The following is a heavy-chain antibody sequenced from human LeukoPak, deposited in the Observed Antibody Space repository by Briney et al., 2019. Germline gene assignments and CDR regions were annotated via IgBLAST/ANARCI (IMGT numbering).Heavy chain of an antibody. V-gene: IGHV4-61*02. CDR1: GGSISSGSYY. D-gene: IGHD4-17*01. Sequence: SETLSLTCTVSGGSISSGSYYWSWIRQPAGKGLEWIGRIYTSGSTNYNPSLKSRVTISVDTSKNQFSLKVRSVTAADTAVYYCARLTTVTTRAFDIWGQGTMVTVSS. J-gene: IGHJ3*02. CDR2: IYTSGST. CDR3: ARLTTVTTRAFDI.